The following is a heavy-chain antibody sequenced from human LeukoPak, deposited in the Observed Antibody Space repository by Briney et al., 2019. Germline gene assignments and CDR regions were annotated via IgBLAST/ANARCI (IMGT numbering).Heavy chain of an antibody. D-gene: IGHD2-2*01. CDR2: ISSSGGNT. Sequence: GGSLRLSCAASGFTFNNYGMSWARQAPGKGLQWVSVISSSGGNTYYPESVKGRFTISRDNSKNTLYLQMNSLRAEDTATYYSGTEGYCTSPSCYAGIEYLGQGTLANVSS. V-gene: IGHV3-23*01. CDR1: GFTFNNYG. J-gene: IGHJ4*02. CDR3: GTEGYCTSPSCYAGIEY.